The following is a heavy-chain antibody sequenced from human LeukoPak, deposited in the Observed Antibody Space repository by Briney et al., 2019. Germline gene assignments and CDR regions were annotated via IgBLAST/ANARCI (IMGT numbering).Heavy chain of an antibody. V-gene: IGHV1-69*05. CDR2: IIPIFGTA. D-gene: IGHD3-22*01. J-gene: IGHJ6*03. Sequence: GASVKVSCKASGGTFSSYAISWVRQAPGQGLERMGGIIPIFGTANYAQKFQGRVTLARDTSISTAYMELSRLRSDDTAVYYCARDPYNYDSSGPKPYYYYYYMDVWGKGTTVTVSS. CDR1: GGTFSSYA. CDR3: ARDPYNYDSSGPKPYYYYYYMDV.